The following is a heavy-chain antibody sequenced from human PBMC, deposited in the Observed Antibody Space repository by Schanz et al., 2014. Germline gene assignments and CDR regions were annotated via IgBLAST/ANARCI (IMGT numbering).Heavy chain of an antibody. CDR1: GYTFTGYS. CDR2: INANNGAT. Sequence: QVQLVQSGADVKKPGASVKVSCKASGYTFTGYSMHWVRQAPGQGLEWMGWINANNGATNYDLKFQGRLTMTRDTSMSTAHMELTRLTYDDTAMYYCARDSDLWKYTLLDSWGQGTLVTVSS. J-gene: IGHJ5*01. D-gene: IGHD1-1*01. V-gene: IGHV1-2*02. CDR3: ARDSDLWKYTLLDS.